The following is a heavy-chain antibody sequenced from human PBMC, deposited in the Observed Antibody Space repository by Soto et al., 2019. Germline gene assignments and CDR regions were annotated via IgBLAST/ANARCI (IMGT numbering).Heavy chain of an antibody. Sequence: GESLKISCKGSGYSFTSYWIGWVRQMPGKGLEWMGIIYPGDSDTRYSPSFQGQVTISADKSISTAYLQWSSLKASDTAMYYCARTLITYYYDSSGPKYDYWGQGTLVTVSS. CDR1: GYSFTSYW. CDR3: ARTLITYYYDSSGPKYDY. D-gene: IGHD3-22*01. V-gene: IGHV5-51*01. CDR2: IYPGDSDT. J-gene: IGHJ4*02.